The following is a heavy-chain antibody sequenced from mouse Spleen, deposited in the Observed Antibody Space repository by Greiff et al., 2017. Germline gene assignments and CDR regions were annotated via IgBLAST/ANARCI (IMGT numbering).Heavy chain of an antibody. CDR2: ISGGGSYT. V-gene: IGHV5-9-2*01. Sequence: EVKLVESGGGLVKPGGSLKLSCAASGFTFSSYGMSWVRQTPEKRLEWVATISGGGSYTYYPDSVKGRFTISSDNAKNNLYLQMSSLRSEDTALYYCVAHYYGSSYYFDYWGQGTTLTVSS. CDR1: GFTFSSYG. J-gene: IGHJ2*01. D-gene: IGHD1-1*01. CDR3: VAHYYGSSYYFDY.